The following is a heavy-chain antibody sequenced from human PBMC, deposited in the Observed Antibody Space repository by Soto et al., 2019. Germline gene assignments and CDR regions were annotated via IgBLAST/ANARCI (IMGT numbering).Heavy chain of an antibody. D-gene: IGHD6-13*01. J-gene: IGHJ4*02. V-gene: IGHV3-23*01. CDR1: GFTFSSYA. CDR3: AKAAVFGSSWYGRDYFDY. CDR2: ISGSGGST. Sequence: PGGSLRLSCAASGFTFSSYAMSWVRQAPGKGLEWVSAISGSGGSTYYADSVKGRFTISRDNSKNTLYLQMNSLRAEDTAVYYCAKAAVFGSSWYGRDYFDYWGQGTLVTVSS.